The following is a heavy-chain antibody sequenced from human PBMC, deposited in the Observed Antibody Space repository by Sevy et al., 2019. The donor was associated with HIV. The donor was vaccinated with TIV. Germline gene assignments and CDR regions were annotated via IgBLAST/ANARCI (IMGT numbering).Heavy chain of an antibody. D-gene: IGHD3-10*01. CDR3: ARDFKYYGSGTLFNYYGMDV. J-gene: IGHJ6*02. V-gene: IGHV4-38-2*02. CDR1: GYSISSGYY. Sequence: SETLSLTCAVSGYSISSGYYWGWIRQPPGKGLGWIGSIYHSGSTYYNPSLKSRVTISVDTSKNQFSLKLSSVTAADTAVYYCARDFKYYGSGTLFNYYGMDVWGQGTTVTVSS. CDR2: IYHSGST.